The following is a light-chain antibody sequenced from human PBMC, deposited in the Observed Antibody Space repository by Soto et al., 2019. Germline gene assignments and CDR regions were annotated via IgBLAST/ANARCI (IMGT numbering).Light chain of an antibody. CDR2: WAS. Sequence: DIVMTQSPDSLAMSLGGRATINCKSSQTVLYSSNIKNYLAWYQQKPGQPPKLLIYWASTRASGVPDRFSGSGSGTDFTLTISSLQAEDVAVYYCQQYYSSPLTFGGGTKVEIK. J-gene: IGKJ4*01. CDR3: QQYYSSPLT. V-gene: IGKV4-1*01. CDR1: QTVLYSSNIKNY.